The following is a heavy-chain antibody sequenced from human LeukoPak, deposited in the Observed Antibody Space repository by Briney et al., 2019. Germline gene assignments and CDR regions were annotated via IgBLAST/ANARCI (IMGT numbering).Heavy chain of an antibody. V-gene: IGHV3-23*01. CDR3: ARSPNYKGYFDY. CDR2: ISGSGGNT. D-gene: IGHD3-10*01. Sequence: GGSLRLSCAASGFTFSSYAMSWVRQAPGKGLEWASAISGSGGNTYYADSVKGRFTISRDNSKNSLYLQMNSLRAEDTAVYYCARSPNYKGYFDYWGQGTLVTVSS. J-gene: IGHJ4*02. CDR1: GFTFSSYA.